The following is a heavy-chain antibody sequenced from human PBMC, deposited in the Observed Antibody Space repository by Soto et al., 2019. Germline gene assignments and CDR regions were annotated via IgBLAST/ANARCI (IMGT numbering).Heavy chain of an antibody. CDR3: AKLSVANPDRDY. CDR1: GFTFSSYG. J-gene: IGHJ4*02. D-gene: IGHD5-12*01. CDR2: ISYDGSNK. V-gene: IGHV3-30*18. Sequence: SLRLSCAASGFTFSSYGMHWVRQAPGKGLEWVAVISYDGSNKYYADSVKGRFTISRDNSKNTLYLQMNSLRAEDTAVYYCAKLSVANPDRDYWGQGTLVTVST.